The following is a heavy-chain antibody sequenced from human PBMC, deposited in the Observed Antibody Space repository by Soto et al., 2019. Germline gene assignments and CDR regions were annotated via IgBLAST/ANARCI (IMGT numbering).Heavy chain of an antibody. CDR2: ISSSSSYI. V-gene: IGHV3-21*01. CDR3: ARDGVVVVPAATPFYYYYGMDV. CDR1: GFTFSSYS. D-gene: IGHD2-2*01. J-gene: IGHJ6*02. Sequence: GALRLSCAASGFTFSSYSMNWVRQAPGKGLEWVSSISSSSSYIYYADSVKGRFTISRDNAKNSLYLQMNSLRAEDTAVYYCARDGVVVVPAATPFYYYYGMDVWGQGTTVTVS.